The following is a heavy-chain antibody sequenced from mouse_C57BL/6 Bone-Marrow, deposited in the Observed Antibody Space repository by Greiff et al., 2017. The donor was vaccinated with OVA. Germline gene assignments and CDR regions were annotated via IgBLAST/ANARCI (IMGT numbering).Heavy chain of an antibody. CDR1: GYTFTDYY. J-gene: IGHJ1*03. Sequence: EVQLQQSGPELVKPGASVKISCKASGYTFTDYYMNWVKQSHGKSLEWIGDINPNNGGTSYNQKFKGKATLTVDKSSSTAYMGLRSLTSEDSAVYYCAREDYGSSYRYFDVWGTGTTVTVSS. V-gene: IGHV1-26*01. CDR2: INPNNGGT. CDR3: AREDYGSSYRYFDV. D-gene: IGHD1-1*01.